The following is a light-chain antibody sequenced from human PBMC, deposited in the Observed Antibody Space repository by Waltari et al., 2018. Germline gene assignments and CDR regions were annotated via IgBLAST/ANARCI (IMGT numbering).Light chain of an antibody. CDR3: CSYAGIWIWV. J-gene: IGLJ3*02. CDR1: NSDVGNYNL. V-gene: IGLV2-23*02. Sequence: QAALTQPASVSGSPGQSITISCTGSNSDVGNYNLVSWYQKHPGKAPKLIIYEVTNRPSGISDLFSGFKTGNTASLTISGLQAEDEADYYCCSYAGIWIWVFGGGTELTVL. CDR2: EVT.